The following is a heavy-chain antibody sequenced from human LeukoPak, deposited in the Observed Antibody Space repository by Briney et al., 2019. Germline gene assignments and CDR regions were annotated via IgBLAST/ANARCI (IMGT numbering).Heavy chain of an antibody. CDR3: ATARMLVFDY. Sequence: GGSLRLSCVASGFTFSSYWMSWVRQAPGKGLDWVANIKQDGSEKYYVDSVKGRFTISRDNAKNSLYLQMNSLRAEDTAVYYCATARMLVFDYWGQGTLVTVSS. J-gene: IGHJ4*02. D-gene: IGHD6-13*01. V-gene: IGHV3-7*01. CDR1: GFTFSSYW. CDR2: IKQDGSEK.